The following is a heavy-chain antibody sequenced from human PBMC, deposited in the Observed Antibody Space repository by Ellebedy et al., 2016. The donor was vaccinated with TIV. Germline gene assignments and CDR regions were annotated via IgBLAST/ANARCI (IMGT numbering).Heavy chain of an antibody. V-gene: IGHV3-74*01. CDR3: ARVPIVVVTALNWFDP. Sequence: GGSLRLSXAASGFTFSSYWMHWVRQAPGKGLVWVSRINSDGSSTSYADSVKGRFTISRGNAKNTLYLQMNSLRAEDTAVYYCARVPIVVVTALNWFDPWGQGTLVTVSS. D-gene: IGHD2-21*02. CDR2: INSDGSST. CDR1: GFTFSSYW. J-gene: IGHJ5*02.